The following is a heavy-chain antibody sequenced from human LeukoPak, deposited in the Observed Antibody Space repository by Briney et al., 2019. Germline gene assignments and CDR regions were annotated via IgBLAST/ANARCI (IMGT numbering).Heavy chain of an antibody. J-gene: IGHJ4*02. V-gene: IGHV3-15*01. CDR1: GFTFSNAW. Sequence: GGSLRLSCAASGFTFSNAWMSWVHQAPGKGLEWVGRIKSKTDGGTTDYAAPVKGRFTISRDDSKNTLYLQMNSLKTEDTAVYYCTTARWLLYYFDYWGQGTLVTVSS. CDR3: TTARWLLYYFDY. D-gene: IGHD5-24*01. CDR2: IKSKTDGGTT.